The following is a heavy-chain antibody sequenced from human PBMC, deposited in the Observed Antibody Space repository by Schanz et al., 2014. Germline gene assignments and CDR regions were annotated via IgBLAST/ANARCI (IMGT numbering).Heavy chain of an antibody. CDR1: GFPFRNSS. CDR3: ATASSPVREAGAGSSFHL. D-gene: IGHD6-13*01. V-gene: IGHV3-11*01. J-gene: IGHJ5*02. Sequence: QVQLVDSGGGLVKPGGSRGLSGTASGFPFRNSSMPGIRRLPGGGLGWVSYIGNGGVTIYNAASVKGRFTCSRDTSKNSLYLQMNSLRAEDTAVYYCATASSPVREAGAGSSFHLWGQGTLVTVSP. CDR2: IGNGGVTI.